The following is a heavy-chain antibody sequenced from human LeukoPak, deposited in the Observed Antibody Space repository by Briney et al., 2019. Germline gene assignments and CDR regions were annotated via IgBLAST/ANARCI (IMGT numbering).Heavy chain of an antibody. CDR1: GFTFSSYA. CDR2: ISYDGSNK. Sequence: PGRSLRLSCAASGFTFSSYAMHWVRQAPGKGLEWVAVISYDGSNKYYADSVKGRFTISRNNSKSTLYLQMSSLRAEDTAVYYCAKDSQPSSSSAWFDPWGQGTLVTVSS. D-gene: IGHD3-10*01. CDR3: AKDSQPSSSSAWFDP. V-gene: IGHV3-30-3*01. J-gene: IGHJ5*02.